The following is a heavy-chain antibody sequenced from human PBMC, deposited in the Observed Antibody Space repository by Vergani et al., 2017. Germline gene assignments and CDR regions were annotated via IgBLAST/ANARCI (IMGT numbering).Heavy chain of an antibody. J-gene: IGHJ4*02. CDR1: GFTFSSYW. V-gene: IGHV3-7*01. CDR3: ARDVEGSGTVMAY. CDR2: IQNDGSEK. D-gene: IGHD3-10*01. Sequence: EVQLVESGGGLVQPGGSLRLSCAASGFTFSSYWMSWVRQAPGKGLEWVANIQNDGSEKNYVDSVKGRFTISRDNAKNSLYLQMNSLRAEDTAVYFCARDVEGSGTVMAYWGQGTLVSVSS.